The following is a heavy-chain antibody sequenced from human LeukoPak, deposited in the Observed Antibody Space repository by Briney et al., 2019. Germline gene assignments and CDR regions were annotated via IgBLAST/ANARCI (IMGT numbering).Heavy chain of an antibody. J-gene: IGHJ4*02. Sequence: ESLRLSCAASGFTFSSYWMHWVRQAPGKGLVWVSRINSDGTRTNYADSVKGRLTISRDNAKNTLYLQMNSLRAEDTAVYYCARDLGNGGSCYRNWGQGTLVTVSS. CDR3: ARDLGNGGSCYRN. D-gene: IGHD2-15*01. CDR2: INSDGTRT. CDR1: GFTFSSYW. V-gene: IGHV3-74*01.